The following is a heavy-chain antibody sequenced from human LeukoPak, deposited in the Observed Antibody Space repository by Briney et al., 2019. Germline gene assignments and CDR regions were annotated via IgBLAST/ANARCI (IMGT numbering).Heavy chain of an antibody. Sequence: GASVKVSCKASGYTFTSYDINWVRQATGQGLERMGWMNPNSGNTGYAQKFQGRLTITRNTSISTAYMELSSLRSEDTAVYYCARTTEGYCRGRSCYSYYYYMDVWGKGTTVTVSS. J-gene: IGHJ6*03. V-gene: IGHV1-8*03. CDR3: ARTTEGYCRGRSCYSYYYYMDV. CDR1: GYTFTSYD. D-gene: IGHD2-15*01. CDR2: MNPNSGNT.